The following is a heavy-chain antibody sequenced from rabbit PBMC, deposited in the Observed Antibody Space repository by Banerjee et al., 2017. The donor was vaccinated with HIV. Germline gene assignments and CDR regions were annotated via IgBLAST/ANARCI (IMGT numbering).Heavy chain of an antibody. J-gene: IGHJ6*01. V-gene: IGHV1S45*01. CDR3: ARSYDVYNTYGYVWDL. CDR1: GFSFNSSYY. Sequence: QEQLEESGGDLVKPEGSLTLTCKASGFSFNSSYYMCWVRQAPGKGLEWIGCIDVGSSGSTYYASWAKGRFTISKTSSTTVTLQMTSLTAADTATYFCARSYDVYNTYGYVWDLWGPGTLVT. CDR2: IDVGSSGST. D-gene: IGHD6-1*01.